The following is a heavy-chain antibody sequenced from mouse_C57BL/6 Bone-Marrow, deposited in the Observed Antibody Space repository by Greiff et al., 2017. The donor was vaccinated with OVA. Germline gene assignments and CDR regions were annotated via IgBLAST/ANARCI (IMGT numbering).Heavy chain of an antibody. V-gene: IGHV1-55*01. CDR3: ARRDYGSSWYFDV. J-gene: IGHJ1*03. Sequence: QVQLQQPGAELVKPGASVKMSCKASGYTFTSYWITWVKQRPGQGLEWIGDIYPGSGSTNYNEKFKSKATLTVDTSSSPAYMQLSSLTSEDAAVYYSARRDYGSSWYFDVWGTGTTVTVSS. D-gene: IGHD1-1*01. CDR2: IYPGSGST. CDR1: GYTFTSYW.